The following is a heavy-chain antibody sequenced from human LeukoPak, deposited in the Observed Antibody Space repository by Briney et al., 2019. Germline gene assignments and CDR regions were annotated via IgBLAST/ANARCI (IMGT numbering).Heavy chain of an antibody. Sequence: SQALSLTFAIFGDSVSSNSAAWNWIRQSPARGLEWLGSTYYRGKWYNYFAVSVESRITINPNTTKNLFSLKLNLGTPEDTAVYYCARGSRLIDYWGQGTLVTVSS. CDR1: GDSVSSNSAA. J-gene: IGHJ4*02. CDR2: TYYRGKWYN. CDR3: ARGSRLIDY. V-gene: IGHV6-1*01. D-gene: IGHD2-8*01.